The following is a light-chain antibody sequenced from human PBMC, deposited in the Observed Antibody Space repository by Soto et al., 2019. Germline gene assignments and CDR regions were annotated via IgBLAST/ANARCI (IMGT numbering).Light chain of an antibody. CDR3: SSYTGGSTYV. CDR1: SSDIGGYKS. V-gene: IGLV2-14*01. J-gene: IGLJ1*01. CDR2: DVS. Sequence: QSVLTQPASVSGSPGQSITISCTGTSSDIGGYKSVSWYQQHPGKGPKLVIYDVSNRPSGVSNRLSASKSGNTATLTISGLQGEDEAEYYCSSYTGGSTYVFGTGTKVTVL.